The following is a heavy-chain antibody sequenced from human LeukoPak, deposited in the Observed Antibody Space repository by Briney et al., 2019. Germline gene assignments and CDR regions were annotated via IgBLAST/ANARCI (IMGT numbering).Heavy chain of an antibody. Sequence: GGSLRLSCAASGFTFSSYWMTWVRQAPGKGLEWVANIKQDGSEKYYVDSVKGRFTISRDNAKNSVYLQMNSLRAEDTAVYYCAKDDNWLQFESWGQGTLVTVSS. CDR1: GFTFSSYW. CDR2: IKQDGSEK. V-gene: IGHV3-7*03. CDR3: AKDDNWLQFES. D-gene: IGHD5-24*01. J-gene: IGHJ5*01.